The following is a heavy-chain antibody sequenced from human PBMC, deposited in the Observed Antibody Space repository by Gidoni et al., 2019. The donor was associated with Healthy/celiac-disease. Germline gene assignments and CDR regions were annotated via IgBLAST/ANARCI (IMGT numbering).Heavy chain of an antibody. D-gene: IGHD4-17*01. Sequence: QVQLVESGGGVVQPGRSLRLSCAAYGLTFISYGMPWVRQAPGKGLEWVAVISYDGSNKYYADSVKGRFTISRANSKNTLYLQMNSLRAEDTAVYYCAKDATTVTSQGYWGQGTLVTVSS. V-gene: IGHV3-30*18. CDR3: AKDATTVTSQGY. CDR1: GLTFISYG. J-gene: IGHJ4*02. CDR2: ISYDGSNK.